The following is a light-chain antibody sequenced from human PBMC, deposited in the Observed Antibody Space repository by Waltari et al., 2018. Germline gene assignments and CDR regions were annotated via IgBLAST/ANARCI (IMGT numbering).Light chain of an antibody. Sequence: EIVLTQSPGPLSLSPGARATLSCRASQSVSSSFLAWYQLKPGQAPRLLICGASSRATGIPDRFSGSGSGTDFTLTISRLEPEDFAVYYCQQYGSFYTFGQGTKLEMK. CDR1: QSVSSSF. J-gene: IGKJ2*01. CDR2: GAS. V-gene: IGKV3-20*01. CDR3: QQYGSFYT.